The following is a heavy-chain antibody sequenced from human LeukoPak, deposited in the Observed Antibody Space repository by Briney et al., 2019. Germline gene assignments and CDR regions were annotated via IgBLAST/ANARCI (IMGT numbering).Heavy chain of an antibody. J-gene: IGHJ4*02. D-gene: IGHD3-22*01. CDR3: ATGDDSSGYNFDY. CDR1: GYTLTELS. Sequence: ASVKVSCKVSGYTLTELSMHWVRQAPGKGLEWMGGFDPEDGETIYAQKFQGRVTMTEDTSTDTAYMELSSPRSEDTAVYYCATGDDSSGYNFDYWGQGTLVTVSS. V-gene: IGHV1-24*01. CDR2: FDPEDGET.